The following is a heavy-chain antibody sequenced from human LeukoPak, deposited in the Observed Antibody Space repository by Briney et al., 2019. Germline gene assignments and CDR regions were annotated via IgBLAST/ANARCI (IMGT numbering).Heavy chain of an antibody. D-gene: IGHD5-12*01. CDR1: GYSFTNYA. CDR3: VKGSGYDSNFDY. CDR2: INAGNGNT. V-gene: IGHV1-3*01. Sequence: ASVKVCCKASGYSFTNYAMHWVRQAPGQRLEWMGWINAGNGNTKYSQKFQGRVTITRDTSASTGHVELSSLRSEDTAVYYCVKGSGYDSNFDYWGQGTLVTVSS. J-gene: IGHJ4*02.